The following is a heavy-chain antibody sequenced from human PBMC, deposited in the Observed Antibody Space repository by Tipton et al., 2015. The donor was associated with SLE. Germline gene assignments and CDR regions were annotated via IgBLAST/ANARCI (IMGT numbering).Heavy chain of an antibody. Sequence: LRLSCSVSGHSISSGFYWGWIRQSPGKGLEWIGNFYHRGTTYYNPSLKSRVTRSVDKSKNQFSLKLSSVTAADTAVYYCARARYFDLWGRGTLVTVSS. V-gene: IGHV4-38-2*02. CDR3: ARARYFDL. J-gene: IGHJ2*01. CDR2: FYHRGTT. CDR1: GHSISSGFY.